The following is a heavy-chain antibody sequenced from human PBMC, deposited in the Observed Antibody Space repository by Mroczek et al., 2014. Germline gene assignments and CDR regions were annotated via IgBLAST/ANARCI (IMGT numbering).Heavy chain of an antibody. CDR2: ISHRGST. CDR1: GGYISSSY. CDR3: ARGPEDGYKLYYAFDY. J-gene: IGHJ4*02. V-gene: IGHV4-59*01. Sequence: QVQLVQSGPGLVKPSETLLLTCIVSGGYISSSYWNWIRQTPGKGLEWIGYISHRGSTNYNPSLKSRVTISVDTSKNQFSLKLSSVIAADTAVYYCARGPEDGYKLYYAFDYWGQGTLVTGLL. D-gene: IGHD5-24*01.